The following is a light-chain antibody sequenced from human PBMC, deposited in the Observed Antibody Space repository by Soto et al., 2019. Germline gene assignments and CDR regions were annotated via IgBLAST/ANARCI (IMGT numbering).Light chain of an antibody. CDR3: SSYTSSSTS. CDR2: DVN. Sequence: QSVLTQPASVSGSPGQSITISCTGISNDVGGYIYVSWYQQHPGKAPKLMIYDVNNRPSGVSNRFSGSKSGNTASLTISGLQAEDEADYYCSSYTSSSTSFGTGTKVTVL. J-gene: IGLJ1*01. CDR1: SNDVGGYIY. V-gene: IGLV2-14*01.